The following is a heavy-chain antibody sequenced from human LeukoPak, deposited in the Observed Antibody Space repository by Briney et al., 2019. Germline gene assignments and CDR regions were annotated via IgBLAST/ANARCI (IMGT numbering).Heavy chain of an antibody. J-gene: IGHJ4*02. CDR1: GFTFSNAW. D-gene: IGHD1-26*01. CDR3: TTESYSGSSHFDY. CDR2: IKSKTDGGTT. Sequence: PGGSLRLSCAASGFTFSNAWMSWVRQAPGKGLEWVGRIKSKTDGGTTDYAAPVKGRFTISRDDSKNTLYLQMNSLKTEDTAVYYCTTESYSGSSHFDYWGQGTLVTVSS. V-gene: IGHV3-15*01.